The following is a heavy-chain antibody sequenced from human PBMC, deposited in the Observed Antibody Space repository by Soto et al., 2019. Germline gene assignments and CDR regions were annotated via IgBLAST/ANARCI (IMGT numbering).Heavy chain of an antibody. D-gene: IGHD2-21*01. J-gene: IGHJ3*01. Sequence: PGGSLRLSCAASGFTFRIYGMHWVRQAPGQGLEWVAVISYDGSNKYYADSVKGRFTISRDNSKNTLYLQMNSLRAEDTAVYYCPRYSVYAGTSYSDLGIDVWS. CDR2: ISYDGSNK. CDR3: PRYSVYAGTSYSDLGIDV. V-gene: IGHV3-30*03. CDR1: GFTFRIYG.